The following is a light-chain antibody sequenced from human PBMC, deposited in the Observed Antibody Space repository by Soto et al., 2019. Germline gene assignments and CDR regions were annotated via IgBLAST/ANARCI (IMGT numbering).Light chain of an antibody. CDR2: AAS. CDR1: QRVRRT. Sequence: VMTQSPATLSLSPGEKVTSSSRASQRVRRTLAWYQQRPGQAPRLLIYAASTRATGIPARFSGSGSGTDFTLTISSLESEDFAVYHCQRYDSWPCSFGQGTKVEI. J-gene: IGKJ2*04. CDR3: QRYDSWPCS. V-gene: IGKV3-15*01.